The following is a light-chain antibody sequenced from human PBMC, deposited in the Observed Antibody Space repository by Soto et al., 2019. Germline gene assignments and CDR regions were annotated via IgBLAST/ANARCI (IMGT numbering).Light chain of an antibody. Sequence: IQMSQSASTVSASVGDRVTITCRASQSLSNWLAWYQQKPGKAPKLLIFDVSSLESGVPSRFRGSGSGTDFTFTISRLQPEDIATYYCEQYENLPSFGQGALLEIK. J-gene: IGKJ5*01. CDR3: EQYENLPS. CDR1: QSLSNW. CDR2: DVS. V-gene: IGKV1-5*01.